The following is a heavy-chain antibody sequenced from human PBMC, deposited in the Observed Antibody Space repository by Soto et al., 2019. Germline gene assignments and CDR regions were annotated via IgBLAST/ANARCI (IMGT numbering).Heavy chain of an antibody. D-gene: IGHD3-22*01. CDR2: ISSSSSTI. CDR3: ARDWYYYDSSGYYYGYYYYGMDV. J-gene: IGHJ6*02. Sequence: GGSLRLSCAASGFTFSSYSMNWVRQAPGKGLEWVSYISSSSSTIYYADSVTGRFTISRDNAKNSLYLQMNSLRDEDTAVYYCARDWYYYDSSGYYYGYYYYGMDVWGQGTTVTVSS. V-gene: IGHV3-48*02. CDR1: GFTFSSYS.